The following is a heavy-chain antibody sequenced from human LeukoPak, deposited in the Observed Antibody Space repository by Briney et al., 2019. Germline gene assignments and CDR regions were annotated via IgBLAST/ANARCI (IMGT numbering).Heavy chain of an antibody. J-gene: IGHJ4*02. Sequence: GRSLRLSCAASGFTFSSYAMNWVRQAPGKGLEWVSSISPGSTYTHYTDSVKGRFTISRDNARNSLFLQMNSLRAEDTAIYYCARAYDITSSFDYWGQGTLVTVSS. CDR2: ISPGSTYT. CDR1: GFTFSSYA. V-gene: IGHV3-21*01. CDR3: ARAYDITSSFDY. D-gene: IGHD3-22*01.